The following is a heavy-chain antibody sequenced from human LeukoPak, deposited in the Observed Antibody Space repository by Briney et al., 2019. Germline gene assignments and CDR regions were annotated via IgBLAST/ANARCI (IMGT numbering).Heavy chain of an antibody. Sequence: RGAPRDSRAASGFTLCRFEMNWGPQAPREGLGWVSYIISSCISIYYADSVKSPVTISRDNAQNPLYLPMNRLGDQGTGLYYLARGSWRRFMITFGGVYQGHMDVWGKGTTVTISS. V-gene: IGHV3-48*03. CDR3: ARGSWRRFMITFGGVYQGHMDV. J-gene: IGHJ6*03. CDR1: GFTLCRFE. D-gene: IGHD3-16*01. CDR2: IISSCISI.